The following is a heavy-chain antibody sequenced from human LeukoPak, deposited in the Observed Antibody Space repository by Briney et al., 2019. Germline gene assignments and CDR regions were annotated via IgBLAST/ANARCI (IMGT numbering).Heavy chain of an antibody. V-gene: IGHV1-2*02. D-gene: IGHD3-16*01. CDR3: ATQRGSYRWGTDFDY. CDR2: INPNSGDT. CDR1: GATLNIGHA. Sequence: ASVKVSCKAFGATLNIGHAFIWVRQAPGQGLEWMGWINPNSGDTKYAQKFQGRVTMTRDTSISTAYMELSRLRSDDTAVYYCATQRGSYRWGTDFDYWGQGTLVTVSS. J-gene: IGHJ4*02.